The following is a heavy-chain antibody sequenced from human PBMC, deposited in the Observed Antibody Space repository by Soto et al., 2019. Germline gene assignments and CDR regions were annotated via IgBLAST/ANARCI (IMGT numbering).Heavy chain of an antibody. D-gene: IGHD5-18*01. V-gene: IGHV1-69*01. CDR1: GGTFSSYA. Sequence: QVQLVQSGAEVKKPGSSVKVSCKASGGTFSSYAISWVRQAPGQGLEWMGGIIPIFGTANYAQKFQGRVTITADESSSTAYSELSSLRSEDTVVYYFAGRRGYSFGPPDIWGQGTMDTVSS. CDR2: IIPIFGTA. J-gene: IGHJ3*02. CDR3: AGRRGYSFGPPDI.